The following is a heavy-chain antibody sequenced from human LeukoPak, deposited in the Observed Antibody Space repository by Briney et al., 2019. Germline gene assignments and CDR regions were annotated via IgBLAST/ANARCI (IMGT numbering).Heavy chain of an antibody. CDR2: INLNGGGT. Sequence: GASVKVSCKAAGYTFTGYYMHWVRQAPGQGLEWMGWINLNGGGTNYAKKFQGRATMTRVTSISKDYMELSRLRSDDTAVYYCARDSQDSSGPYYYDYMDVWGKGTTVTVSS. CDR1: GYTFTGYY. CDR3: ARDSQDSSGPYYYDYMDV. J-gene: IGHJ6*03. D-gene: IGHD3-22*01. V-gene: IGHV1-2*02.